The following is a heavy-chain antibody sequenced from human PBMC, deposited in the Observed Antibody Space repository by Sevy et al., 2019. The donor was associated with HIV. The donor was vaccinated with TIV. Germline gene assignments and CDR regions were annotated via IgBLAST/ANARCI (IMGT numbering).Heavy chain of an antibody. J-gene: IGHJ4*02. D-gene: IGHD6-19*01. Sequence: ASVKVSCKASGYTFTSYGTSWVRQAPGQGLEWMGWISAYNGNTNYAQTLQGRVTMTTDTSTSTAYMELRSLRSDDTAVYYCARDRGEQWLVYFDYWGQGTLATVSS. CDR3: ARDRGEQWLVYFDY. V-gene: IGHV1-18*01. CDR2: ISAYNGNT. CDR1: GYTFTSYG.